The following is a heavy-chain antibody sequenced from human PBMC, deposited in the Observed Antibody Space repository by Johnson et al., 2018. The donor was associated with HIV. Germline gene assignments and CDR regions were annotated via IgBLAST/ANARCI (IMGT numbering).Heavy chain of an antibody. J-gene: IGHJ3*02. CDR3: ARDRPSPRWYSINDAFDI. CDR2: ISGSGGST. CDR1: GFTFSSYG. D-gene: IGHD2-15*01. Sequence: VQLVESGGGLVKPGGSLRLSCAASGFTFSSYGMHWVRQAPGKGLEWVSAISGSGGSTYYADSVKGRFTISRDNSKNTLYLQMNSLRAEDTAVYYCARDRPSPRWYSINDAFDIWGQGTMVTVSS. V-gene: IGHV3-23*04.